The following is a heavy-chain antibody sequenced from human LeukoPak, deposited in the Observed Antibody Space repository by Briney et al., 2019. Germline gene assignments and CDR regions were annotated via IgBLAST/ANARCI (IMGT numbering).Heavy chain of an antibody. CDR1: GFTFSNAW. Sequence: PGGSLRLSCAASGFTFSNAWMSWVRQAPGKGLEWVGRIKSKTDGGTTDYAAPVKGRFTISRDDSKTTLYLQMNSLKTEDTAVYYCTTRRDDSSGYYYALFDYWGQGTLVTLSS. J-gene: IGHJ4*02. CDR3: TTRRDDSSGYYYALFDY. D-gene: IGHD3-22*01. V-gene: IGHV3-15*01. CDR2: IKSKTDGGTT.